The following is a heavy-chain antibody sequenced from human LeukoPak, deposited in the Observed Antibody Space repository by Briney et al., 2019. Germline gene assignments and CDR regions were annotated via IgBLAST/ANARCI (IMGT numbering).Heavy chain of an antibody. Sequence: GGSLRLSCAASGFTFSMHWMHWVRQAPGKGLEWVSSISSSSSYIYYADSVKGRFTISRDNSKNTLYLQMNSLRAEDTAVYYCAKFTGYTANDYWGQGTLVTVSS. CDR1: GFTFSMHW. D-gene: IGHD5-18*01. CDR3: AKFTGYTANDY. CDR2: ISSSSSYI. J-gene: IGHJ4*02. V-gene: IGHV3-21*01.